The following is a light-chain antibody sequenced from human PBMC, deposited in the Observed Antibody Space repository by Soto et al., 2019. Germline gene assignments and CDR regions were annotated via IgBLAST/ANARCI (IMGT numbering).Light chain of an antibody. J-gene: IGKJ3*01. CDR2: GAS. Sequence: EIVMTQSPATLSVSPGERATLSYRASQSVSTDLAWYQQKPGQAPRRLIYGASTRATGIPARFSGSGSGTEFTLTINSLQSEDLAIYYCHQYNDWPRFTFGPGTKVEIK. CDR1: QSVSTD. V-gene: IGKV3-15*01. CDR3: HQYNDWPRFT.